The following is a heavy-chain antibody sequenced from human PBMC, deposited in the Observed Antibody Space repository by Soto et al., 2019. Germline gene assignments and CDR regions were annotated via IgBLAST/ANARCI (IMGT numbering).Heavy chain of an antibody. Sequence: PSETLSLTCAVYGGSFSGYYWSWIRQPPGKGLEWIGEINHSGSTNYNPSLKSRVTISVDTSKNQFSLKLSSVTAADTAVYYCARGGPPITIFGVVMSWFDPWGQGTLVTVSS. CDR2: INHSGST. J-gene: IGHJ5*02. CDR3: ARGGPPITIFGVVMSWFDP. V-gene: IGHV4-34*01. CDR1: GGSFSGYY. D-gene: IGHD3-3*01.